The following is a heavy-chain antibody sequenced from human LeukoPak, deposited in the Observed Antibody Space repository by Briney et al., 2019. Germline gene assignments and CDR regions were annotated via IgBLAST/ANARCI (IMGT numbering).Heavy chain of an antibody. CDR2: VYHSGST. CDR1: GFIFSTYG. D-gene: IGHD6-6*01. Sequence: GSLRLSCAASGFIFSTYGMHWVRQAPGKGLEWIGYVYHSGSTNYNPSLKSRVTISVDTSKNQFSLKLSSVTAADTAVYYCARDHRSSSRNDAFDIWGQGTMVTVSS. CDR3: ARDHRSSSRNDAFDI. J-gene: IGHJ3*02. V-gene: IGHV4-59*12.